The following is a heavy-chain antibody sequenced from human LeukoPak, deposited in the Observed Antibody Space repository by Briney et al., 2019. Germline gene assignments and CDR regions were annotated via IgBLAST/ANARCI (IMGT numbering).Heavy chain of an antibody. CDR2: ISDGSRDT. CDR3: TTRLRNHFDY. J-gene: IGHJ4*02. Sequence: PGGSLRLSCATSGFPFSSFTMNWVRQAPGEGLEWVSTISDGSRDTHYAGSVKGRFTISRDDSQNIVYLQMDSLRAEDTALYYCTTRLRNHFDYWGQGTQVTVSS. CDR1: GFPFSSFT. V-gene: IGHV3-23*01. D-gene: IGHD5-12*01.